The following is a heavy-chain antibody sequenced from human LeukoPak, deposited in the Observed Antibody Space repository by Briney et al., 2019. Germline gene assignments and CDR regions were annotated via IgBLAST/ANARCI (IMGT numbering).Heavy chain of an antibody. J-gene: IGHJ4*02. CDR2: INTSGTTI. CDR3: ARFLRSLDWLSPQGY. CDR1: GFIFSDFY. Sequence: GGSLRLSCAASGFIFSDFYMTWVRQVPGKGLEWISYINTSGTTIYYADSVKGRFTVSRDNAKNSLYLQMNSLRPEDTAVYYCARFLRSLDWLSPQGYWGQGTLVAVSS. V-gene: IGHV3-11*01. D-gene: IGHD3-9*01.